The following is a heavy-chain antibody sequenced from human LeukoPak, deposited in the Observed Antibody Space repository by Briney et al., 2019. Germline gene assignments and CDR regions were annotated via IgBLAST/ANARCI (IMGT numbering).Heavy chain of an antibody. CDR3: ARLSETPAYYYSSGYYFLRY. CDR2: MNPDTGNT. CDR1: GCTFSAYV. V-gene: IGHV1-8*01. D-gene: IGHD3-22*01. J-gene: IGHJ4*02. Sequence: ASVKVSCKASGCTFSAYVINWVRQATGQGLEWMGWMNPDTGNTGYAQKFQGRVTMTRDTSIGTAYMELNNLRSEDTAVYFCARLSETPAYYYSSGYYFLRYWGQGTLLAVSS.